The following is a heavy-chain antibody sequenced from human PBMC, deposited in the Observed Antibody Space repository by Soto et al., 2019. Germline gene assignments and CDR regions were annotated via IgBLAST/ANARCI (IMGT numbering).Heavy chain of an antibody. V-gene: IGHV3-48*02. CDR1: GFTFSSYS. J-gene: IGHJ4*02. CDR2: ITSSSGTT. CDR3: ATADGFGVVTPFFEY. D-gene: IGHD3-3*01. Sequence: GGSLRLSCAASGFTFSSYSMNWVRQAPGKGLEWVSYITSSSGTTYADSVKGRFTISRDNAKNSLYLQMNSLRDEDTAVYYCATADGFGVVTPFFEYWGQGTLVTVSS.